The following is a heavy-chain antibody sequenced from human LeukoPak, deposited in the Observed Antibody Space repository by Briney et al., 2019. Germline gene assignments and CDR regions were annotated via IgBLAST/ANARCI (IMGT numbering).Heavy chain of an antibody. V-gene: IGHV4-39*07. Sequence: SETLSLTCTVSGGSISSSSYYWGWIRQPPGKGLEWIGSIYYSGSTYYNPSLKSRVTISVDTSKNQFSLKLSSVTVADTAVYYCARALGYCSGGSCLIFDYWGQGTLVTVSS. CDR3: ARALGYCSGGSCLIFDY. D-gene: IGHD2-15*01. J-gene: IGHJ4*02. CDR2: IYYSGST. CDR1: GGSISSSSYY.